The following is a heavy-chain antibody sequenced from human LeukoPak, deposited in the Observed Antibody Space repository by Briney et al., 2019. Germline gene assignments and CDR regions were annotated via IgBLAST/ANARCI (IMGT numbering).Heavy chain of an antibody. Sequence: PGGSLRLSCAASGFTFSSYAMNWVRQAPGKGLEWVSAITGSGGRTYYADSVKGRFTISRDNAKNSLYLQMNSLRAEDTAVYYCARVGGYHDSRGRVGAFDIWGQGTMVTVSS. CDR3: ARVGGYHDSRGRVGAFDI. D-gene: IGHD3-22*01. CDR2: ITGSGGRT. V-gene: IGHV3-23*01. J-gene: IGHJ3*02. CDR1: GFTFSSYA.